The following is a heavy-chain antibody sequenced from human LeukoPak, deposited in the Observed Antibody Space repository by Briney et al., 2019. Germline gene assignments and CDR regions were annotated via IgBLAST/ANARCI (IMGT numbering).Heavy chain of an antibody. Sequence: GGSMRLSCAASGFTFISNWMYWVRQAPGKGLVWVSRIENDGSTTSYADSVKGRFTISRDNSKNTLYLQMNSLRAEDTAVYYCAKASAMIVVVSKHFDYWGQGTLVTVSS. CDR1: GFTFISNW. V-gene: IGHV3-74*03. D-gene: IGHD3-22*01. CDR2: IENDGSTT. J-gene: IGHJ4*02. CDR3: AKASAMIVVVSKHFDY.